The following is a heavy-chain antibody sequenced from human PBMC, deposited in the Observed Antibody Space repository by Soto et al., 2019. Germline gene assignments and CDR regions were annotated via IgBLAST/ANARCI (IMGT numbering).Heavy chain of an antibody. D-gene: IGHD3-22*01. Sequence: QITLKESGPTLVKPTQTLTLTCTFSGFSLSTSGVGVGWIRQPPGKALEWLALIYWDDDKRYSPSLKSRLTITKDTSKNQLVLTMTNMDPVDTATYYCAHSAYYYDSSGYADNDYWGQGTLVTVSS. CDR1: GFSLSTSGVG. CDR2: IYWDDDK. V-gene: IGHV2-5*02. CDR3: AHSAYYYDSSGYADNDY. J-gene: IGHJ4*02.